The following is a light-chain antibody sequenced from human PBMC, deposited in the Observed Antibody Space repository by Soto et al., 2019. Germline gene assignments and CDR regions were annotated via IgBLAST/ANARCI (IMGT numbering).Light chain of an antibody. CDR2: EVS. CDR3: SSHAGDNIYV. CDR1: SSDVGGYDF. V-gene: IGLV2-8*01. J-gene: IGLJ1*01. Sequence: QSALTQPPSASGSPGQSVTISCTGTSSDVGGYDFVSWYQQHPGKAPKLMIYEVSKRPSGVPDRFSGSKSGNTASLTVSGLQAEDEADYYCSSHAGDNIYVYGTGTKVTVL.